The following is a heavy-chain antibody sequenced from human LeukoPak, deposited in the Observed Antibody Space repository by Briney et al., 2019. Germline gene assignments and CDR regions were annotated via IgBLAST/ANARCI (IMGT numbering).Heavy chain of an antibody. J-gene: IGHJ3*02. CDR1: GFTFDDNA. V-gene: IGHV3-9*01. CDR2: ISWNSGSI. CDR3: ARRYYDTTGYAFDI. D-gene: IGHD3-22*01. Sequence: GGSLRLSCAASGFTFDDNAVHWVRQAPGKGLEWVSGISWNSGSIGYADSVKGRFTISRDNAKNSLYLQMNSLRAEDTAIYYCARRYYDTTGYAFDIWGQGTMVTASS.